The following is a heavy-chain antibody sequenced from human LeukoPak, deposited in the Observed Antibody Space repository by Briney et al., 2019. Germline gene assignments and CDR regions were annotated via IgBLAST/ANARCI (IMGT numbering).Heavy chain of an antibody. CDR3: ARDPGDTAGWFDP. V-gene: IGHV4-59*01. J-gene: IGHJ5*02. D-gene: IGHD5-18*01. CDR1: GGSISSYY. CDR2: IYYSGST. Sequence: SETLSLTCTVSGGSISSYYWSWIRQPPGNGLEWIGYIYYSGSTNYNPSLKSRVTISVDTSKNQFSLKLSSVTAADTAVYYCARDPGDTAGWFDPWGQGTLVTVSS.